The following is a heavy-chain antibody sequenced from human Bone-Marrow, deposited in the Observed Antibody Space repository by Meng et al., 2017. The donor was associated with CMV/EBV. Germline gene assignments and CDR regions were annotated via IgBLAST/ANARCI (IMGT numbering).Heavy chain of an antibody. J-gene: IGHJ3*02. CDR1: GFTVSSNY. Sequence: GESLKISCAASGFTVSSNYMSWVRQAPGKGLEWVSVIYSGGSTYYADSVKGRFTISRDNSKNTLYLQMNSLRAEDTAVYYCARGVQFDIWGQGTMVTVSS. CDR3: ARGVQFDI. CDR2: IYSGGST. D-gene: IGHD3-10*01. V-gene: IGHV3-53*05.